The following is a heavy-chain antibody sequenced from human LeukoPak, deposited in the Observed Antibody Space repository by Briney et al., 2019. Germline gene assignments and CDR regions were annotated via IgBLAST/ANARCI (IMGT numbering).Heavy chain of an antibody. V-gene: IGHV3-48*04. CDR1: GFTFSSYG. CDR3: ARGAAGGMYNWFDP. J-gene: IGHJ5*02. D-gene: IGHD6-13*01. Sequence: GRSLRLSCAASGFTFSSYGMNWVRQAPGKGLEWVSYMSSRGSIIFYADSVKGRFTISRDNAKNSLYLQMDSLRVEDTAVYYCARGAAGGMYNWFDPWGQGTLVTVSS. CDR2: MSSRGSII.